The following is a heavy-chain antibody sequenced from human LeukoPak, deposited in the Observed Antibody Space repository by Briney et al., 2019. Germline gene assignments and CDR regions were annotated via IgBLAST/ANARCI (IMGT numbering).Heavy chain of an antibody. Sequence: GGSLRLSCTTSGFTFSGYAMIWVRQAPGKGLEWVSSIIGSGGDTYHADSVKGRFTISRDNSKNTLYLQMNSLRAEDTAVYYCAKVRMSADYWGQGTLVTVSS. CDR1: GFTFSGYA. CDR2: IIGSGGDT. CDR3: AKVRMSADY. V-gene: IGHV3-23*01. D-gene: IGHD3-10*01. J-gene: IGHJ4*02.